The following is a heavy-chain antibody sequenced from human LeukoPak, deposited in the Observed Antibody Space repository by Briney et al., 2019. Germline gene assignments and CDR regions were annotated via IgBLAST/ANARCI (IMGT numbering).Heavy chain of an antibody. CDR2: IIPIFGTA. CDR3: AQAMVRGVRGPSSS. Sequence: ASVKVSCKASGGTFSSYAISWVRQAPGQGLEWMGGIIPIFGTANYAQKFQGRVTITADESTSTAYMELSRPRSDDTAVYYCAQAMVRGVRGPSSSWGQGTLVTVSS. J-gene: IGHJ5*02. V-gene: IGHV1-69*13. D-gene: IGHD3-10*01. CDR1: GGTFSSYA.